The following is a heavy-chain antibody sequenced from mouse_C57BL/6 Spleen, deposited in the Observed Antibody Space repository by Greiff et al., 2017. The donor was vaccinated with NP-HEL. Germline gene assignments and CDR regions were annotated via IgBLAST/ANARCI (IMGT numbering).Heavy chain of an antibody. J-gene: IGHJ2*01. CDR1: GYTFTEYS. V-gene: IGHV1-62-2*01. CDR3: AKHEDCYYASRPCYFDY. CDR2: FYPGSGSI. D-gene: IGHD1-1*01. Sequence: QVQLQQSGAELVKPGTSVKLSCKASGYTFTEYSIHWVKQRSGQGLEWIGWFYPGSGSIKYNEKFKDKVTLSADNSSSTVYMELSRLTSEDSAVFICAKHEDCYYASRPCYFDYWGQGTTLTVSS.